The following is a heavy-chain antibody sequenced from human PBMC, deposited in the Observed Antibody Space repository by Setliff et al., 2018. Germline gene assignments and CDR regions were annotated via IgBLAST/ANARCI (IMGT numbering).Heavy chain of an antibody. V-gene: IGHV4-34*01. CDR3: ARLGSSSYYFDY. Sequence: SETLSLTCAVYGGSFSTYYWIWIRQPPGKGLEWIGSIYNRGSTYYNPSLKSRVTISVDTSKNHFSLKLSSVTAADTAVYYCARLGSSSYYFDYWGQGTLVTVSS. D-gene: IGHD2-2*01. J-gene: IGHJ4*02. CDR1: GGSFSTYY. CDR2: IYNRGST.